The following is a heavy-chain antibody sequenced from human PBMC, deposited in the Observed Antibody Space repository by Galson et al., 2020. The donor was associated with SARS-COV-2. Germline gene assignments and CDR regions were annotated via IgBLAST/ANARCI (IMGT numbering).Heavy chain of an antibody. J-gene: IGHJ4*02. CDR1: GFTFSSYA. V-gene: IGHV3-23*01. D-gene: IGHD3-22*01. Sequence: TGGSLSLSCAASGFTFSSYAMSWVRQAPGKGLEWVSAISGSGGSTYYADSVKGRFTISRDNSKNTLYLQMNSLRAEDTAVYYCAKGADYYDSRDFDYWGQGTLVTVSS. CDR3: AKGADYYDSRDFDY. CDR2: ISGSGGST.